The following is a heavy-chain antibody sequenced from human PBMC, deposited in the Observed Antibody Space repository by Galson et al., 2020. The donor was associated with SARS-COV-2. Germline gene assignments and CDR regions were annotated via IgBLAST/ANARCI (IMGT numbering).Heavy chain of an antibody. CDR2: INHSGST. CDR3: GGGPALGGYYYGMDV. J-gene: IGHJ6*02. Sequence: SETLSLTCAVYGGSFSGYYWSWIRQPPGKGLEWIGEINHSGSTNYNPSLKSRVTISVDTSKNQFSLKLSSVTAADTAVYYCGGGPALGGYYYGMDVWGQGTTVTVSS. CDR1: GGSFSGYY. V-gene: IGHV4-34*01. D-gene: IGHD3-16*01.